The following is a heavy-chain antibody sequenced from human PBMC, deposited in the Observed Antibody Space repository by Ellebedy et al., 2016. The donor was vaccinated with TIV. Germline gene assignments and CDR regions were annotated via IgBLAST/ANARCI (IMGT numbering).Heavy chain of an antibody. V-gene: IGHV3-7*01. CDR3: ARDPYSGSYEFPPHY. CDR2: INRDESGK. J-gene: IGHJ4*02. D-gene: IGHD1-26*01. CDR1: GFTFSTSW. Sequence: GESLKISXAASGFTFSTSWMSWVRQTPGKGLEWVANINRDESGKYYMDSVKGRFTISRDDANNSVFLQMNSLRAEDTALYYCARDPYSGSYEFPPHYWGQGTLVTVSS.